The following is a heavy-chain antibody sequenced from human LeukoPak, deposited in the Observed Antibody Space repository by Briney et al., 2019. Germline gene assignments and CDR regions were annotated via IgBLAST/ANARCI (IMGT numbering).Heavy chain of an antibody. V-gene: IGHV3-20*04. CDR3: ARETYYDFWSGPTFDY. CDR2: INWNGGST. J-gene: IGHJ4*02. Sequence: GGSLRLSCAASGFTFDDYGMSWVRQAPGKGLEWVSGINWNGGSTGYADSVKGRFTISRDNAKNSLYLQMNSLRAEDTAVYYCARETYYDFWSGPTFDYWGQGTLVTVSS. D-gene: IGHD3-3*01. CDR1: GFTFDDYG.